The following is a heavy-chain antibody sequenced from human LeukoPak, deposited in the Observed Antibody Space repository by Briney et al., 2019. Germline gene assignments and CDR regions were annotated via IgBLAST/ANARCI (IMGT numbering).Heavy chain of an antibody. CDR3: ARHQRASQYYFDY. Sequence: GGSLRLSCAVSGFTFSRHSMSWVRQAPGRGLEWVSFMSDDTTNIYYADPVRGRFTISRDNAGNSLFLQMNSLRAEDTAVYYCARHQRASQYYFDYWGQGILVTVSS. CDR1: GFTFSRHS. V-gene: IGHV3-48*01. CDR2: MSDDTTNI. J-gene: IGHJ4*02.